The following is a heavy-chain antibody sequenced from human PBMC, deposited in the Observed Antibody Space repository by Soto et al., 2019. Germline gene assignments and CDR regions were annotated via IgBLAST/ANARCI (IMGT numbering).Heavy chain of an antibody. J-gene: IGHJ6*02. V-gene: IGHV1-69*12. D-gene: IGHD6-13*01. CDR3: ARVNEAAAGTWWDYYYYGMDV. CDR1: GGTFSSYA. CDR2: IIPIFGTA. Sequence: QVQLVQSGAEVKKPGSSVKVSCKASGGTFSSYAISWVRQAPGQGLEWMGGIIPIFGTANYAQKFQGRVTITADESTSTAYMELSSLRSEDTAVYYCARVNEAAAGTWWDYYYYGMDVWGQGTTVTVSS.